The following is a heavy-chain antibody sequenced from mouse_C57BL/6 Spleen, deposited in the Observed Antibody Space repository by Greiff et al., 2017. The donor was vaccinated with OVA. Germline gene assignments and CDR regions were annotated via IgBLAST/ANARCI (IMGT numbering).Heavy chain of an antibody. CDR2: ISSGGDYI. D-gene: IGHD2-4*01. Sequence: LVESGEGLVKPGGSLKLSCAASGFTFSSYAMSWVRQTPEKRLEWVAYISSGGDYIYYADTVKGRFTISRDNARNTLYLQMSSLKSEDTAMYYCTRDSYYDYDDYWYFDVWGTGTTVTVSS. CDR3: TRDSYYDYDDYWYFDV. CDR1: GFTFSSYA. V-gene: IGHV5-9-1*02. J-gene: IGHJ1*03.